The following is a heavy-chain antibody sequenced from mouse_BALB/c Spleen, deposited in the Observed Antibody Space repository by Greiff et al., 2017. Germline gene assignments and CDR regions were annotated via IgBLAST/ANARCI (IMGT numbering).Heavy chain of an antibody. CDR1: GFTFSSYT. CDR3: ARQSTMITTTTFDY. V-gene: IGHV5-12-2*01. Sequence: EVKLMESGGGLVQPGGSLKLSCAASGFTFSSYTMSWVRQTPEKRLEWVAYISNGGGSTYYPDTVKGRFTISRDNAKNTLYLQMSSLKSEDTAMYYCARQSTMITTTTFDYWGQGTTLTVSS. D-gene: IGHD2-4*01. CDR2: ISNGGGST. J-gene: IGHJ2*01.